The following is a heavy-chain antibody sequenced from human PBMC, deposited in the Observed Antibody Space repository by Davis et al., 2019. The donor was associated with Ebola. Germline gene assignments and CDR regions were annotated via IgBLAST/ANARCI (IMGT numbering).Heavy chain of an antibody. Sequence: GGSLRLSCAASGFTFSDYYMSWIRQAPGKGLEWVSYISSSGSTIYYADSVKGRFTISRHNSKNTLYLQMNSLRAEDTAVYYCASYSSGWYPTAYWGQGTLVTVSS. CDR2: ISSSGSTI. J-gene: IGHJ4*02. CDR1: GFTFSDYY. CDR3: ASYSSGWYPTAY. D-gene: IGHD6-19*01. V-gene: IGHV3-11*01.